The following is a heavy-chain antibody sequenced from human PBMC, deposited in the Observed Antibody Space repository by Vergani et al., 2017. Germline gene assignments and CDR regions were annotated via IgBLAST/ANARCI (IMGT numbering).Heavy chain of an antibody. CDR2: IWYDGSNK. J-gene: IGHJ4*02. CDR3: ARDLRGLVIDFDY. Sequence: QVQLVESGGGVVQPGRSLRLSCAASGFTFSSYGMHWVRQAPCKGLEWVAVIWYDGSNKYYADSVKGRFTISRDNSKNTLYLQMNSLRAEETAVYYCARDLRGLVIDFDYWGQGTLVTVSS. V-gene: IGHV3-33*01. D-gene: IGHD1-26*01. CDR1: GFTFSSYG.